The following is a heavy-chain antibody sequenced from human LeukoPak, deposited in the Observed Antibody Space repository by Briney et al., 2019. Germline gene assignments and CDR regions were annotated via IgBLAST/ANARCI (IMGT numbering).Heavy chain of an antibody. Sequence: PGGSLRLSCAASEFTFSTYSMSWVRQAPGKGLEWVSSISRSSSDIYYADSVKGRFTISRDNAKNSLYLQMNSLRAEDTAVYYCTRAYSSGWSAFDIWGQGTMVTVSS. CDR2: ISRSSSDI. J-gene: IGHJ3*02. CDR1: EFTFSTYS. CDR3: TRAYSSGWSAFDI. D-gene: IGHD6-19*01. V-gene: IGHV3-21*01.